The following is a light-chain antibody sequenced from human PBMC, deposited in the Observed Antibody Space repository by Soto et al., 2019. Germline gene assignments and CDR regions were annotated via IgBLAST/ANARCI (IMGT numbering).Light chain of an antibody. CDR3: SSYAGNYTYV. Sequence: QSALTQPPSVSGSPGQSVTISCTVSSSDVGGWTSVSWYQQHPVKAPKLLLYDVSKRPSGVPDRFSGSKSGNTASLTVSGLQADDEADYFCSSYAGNYTYVFGSGTKVTVL. CDR1: SSDVGGWTS. CDR2: DVS. V-gene: IGLV2-11*01. J-gene: IGLJ1*01.